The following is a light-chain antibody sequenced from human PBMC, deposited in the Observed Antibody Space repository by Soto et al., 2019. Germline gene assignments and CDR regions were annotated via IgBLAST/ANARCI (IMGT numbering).Light chain of an antibody. Sequence: DILLSLSPSSLSASVGDRVTITCRASQSISSYLNWYQQKPGKAPKLLIYAASSLQSGVPSRFRGSGSWTDFTLTISSLQSYYLAYDDRRHIHT. CDR3: RHIHT. V-gene: IGKV1-39*01. CDR1: QSISSY. CDR2: AAS. J-gene: IGKJ2*01.